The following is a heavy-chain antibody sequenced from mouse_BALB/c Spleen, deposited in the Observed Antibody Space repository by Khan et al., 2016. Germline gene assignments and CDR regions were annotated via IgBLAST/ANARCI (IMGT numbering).Heavy chain of an antibody. J-gene: IGHJ4*01. CDR1: GYSITSGYS. Sequence: EVQLQESGPDLVKPSQSLSLTCTVTGYSITSGYSWHWIRQLPGNKLEWMGYIHYSGSTNYNPSLKSRISITRDTSKNQFFLQLNSVTTEDTATYYCARYSYYAIDYWGQGTSVTVSS. CDR3: ARYSYYAIDY. D-gene: IGHD2-12*01. CDR2: IHYSGST. V-gene: IGHV3-1*02.